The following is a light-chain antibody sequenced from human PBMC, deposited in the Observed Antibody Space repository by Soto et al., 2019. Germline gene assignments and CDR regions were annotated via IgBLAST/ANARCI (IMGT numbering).Light chain of an antibody. CDR2: EAS. V-gene: IGKV1-5*03. Sequence: DIQMTQSPSTLSASVGDRVTITCRASQSIIKWLAWYQQKPGKAPKLLIYEASTLTSGVPSRFSGSGSGTEFTLTISSLQPDDFATYYCQQYNTYSAFGQGTKVEIK. CDR1: QSIIKW. CDR3: QQYNTYSA. J-gene: IGKJ1*01.